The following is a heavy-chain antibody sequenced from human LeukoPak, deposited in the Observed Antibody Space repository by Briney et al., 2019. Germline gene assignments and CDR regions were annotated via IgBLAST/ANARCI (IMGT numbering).Heavy chain of an antibody. Sequence: GGSLRLSCAASGFTFSSYAMHWVRQAPGKGLEWVAVISYDGSNKYYADPVKGRFTISRDNSKNTLYLQMNSLRAEDTAVYYCARGLGKYYYGSGSHWGQGTLVTVSS. D-gene: IGHD3-10*01. J-gene: IGHJ4*02. CDR2: ISYDGSNK. V-gene: IGHV3-30-3*01. CDR1: GFTFSSYA. CDR3: ARGLGKYYYGSGSH.